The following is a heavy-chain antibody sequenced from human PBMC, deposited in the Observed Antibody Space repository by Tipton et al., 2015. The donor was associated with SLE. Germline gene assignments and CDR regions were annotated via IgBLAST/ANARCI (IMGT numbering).Heavy chain of an antibody. J-gene: IGHJ5*02. CDR3: ARGGYDILTGSKRFDP. Sequence: TLSLTCTASGGSISSYYWTWIRQTPGKGLEWIGNVHYSGTTNYNPSLKSRVSISVDMSKNEVSLKLTSVTAGDTAVYYCARGGYDILTGSKRFDPWGQGILVTVSS. CDR2: VHYSGTT. CDR1: GGSISSYY. D-gene: IGHD3-9*01. V-gene: IGHV4-59*01.